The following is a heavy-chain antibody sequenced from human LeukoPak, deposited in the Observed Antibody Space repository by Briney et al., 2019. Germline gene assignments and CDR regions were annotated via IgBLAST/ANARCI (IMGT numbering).Heavy chain of an antibody. Sequence: GGSLRLSCAASGFTFSTYTMNWVRQAPGKGLEWVSSISSSSSYIYYADSVKGRFTISRDNAKNSLFLQMDSLRAEDTALYYCASGNYYYYYMDVWGKGTTVTVCS. V-gene: IGHV3-21*01. CDR2: ISSSSSYI. CDR1: GFTFSTYT. J-gene: IGHJ6*03. CDR3: ASGNYYYYYMDV. D-gene: IGHD2-15*01.